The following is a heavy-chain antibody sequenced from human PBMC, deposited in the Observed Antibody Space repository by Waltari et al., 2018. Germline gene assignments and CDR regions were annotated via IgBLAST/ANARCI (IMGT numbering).Heavy chain of an antibody. Sequence: QVQLVQSGAEVKKPGASVRLSCKASGYNFRTYAIHWVRQAPGQRPDWMGWISAGHNKIRYSKKMQGRVTITSDTSASTVYMELRSLRSEDTSVYFCARDRTIVGVYLEGGFDYWGQGTVVTVSS. CDR2: ISAGHNKI. CDR3: ARDRTIVGVYLEGGFDY. J-gene: IGHJ4*02. CDR1: GYNFRTYA. D-gene: IGHD3-3*01. V-gene: IGHV1-3*01.